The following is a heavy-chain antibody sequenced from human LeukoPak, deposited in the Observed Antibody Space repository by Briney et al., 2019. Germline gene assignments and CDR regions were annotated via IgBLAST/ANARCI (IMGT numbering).Heavy chain of an antibody. J-gene: IGHJ4*02. CDR1: GFTFSSYG. Sequence: PGRSLRLSCAASGFTFSSYGMHWVRQAPGKGLEWVAVIWYDGSNKHYADSVKGRFTISRDNSKNTLYLQMNSLRAEDTAVYYCARSPLWFGELLSTDYWGQGTLVTVSS. CDR2: IWYDGSNK. CDR3: ARSPLWFGELLSTDY. V-gene: IGHV3-33*01. D-gene: IGHD3-10*01.